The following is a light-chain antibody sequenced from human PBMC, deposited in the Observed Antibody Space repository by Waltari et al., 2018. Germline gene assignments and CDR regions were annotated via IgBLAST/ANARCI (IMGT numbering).Light chain of an antibody. CDR3: QQYNNWPLT. CDR1: QSVSSN. J-gene: IGKJ1*01. CDR2: DAS. Sequence: EIVMTQSPATLSVSPGERATLSCRASQSVSSNLAWYQQRHGQAPRLLIYDASTRATAIPARFSGSGSGTEFTLTIDSLQSEDFAVYYCQQYNNWPLTFGQGTKVEIK. V-gene: IGKV3-15*01.